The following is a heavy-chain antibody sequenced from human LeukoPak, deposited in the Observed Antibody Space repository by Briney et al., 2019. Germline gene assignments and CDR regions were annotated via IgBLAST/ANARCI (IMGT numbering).Heavy chain of an antibody. CDR2: IYYSGST. CDR3: ARRDAHYYDSSGYYSYFEY. D-gene: IGHD3-22*01. V-gene: IGHV4-59*08. Sequence: SETLSLTCTVSGGSISSYYWSWIRQPPGKGLERIGDIYYSGSTNYNPSLKSRVTISVDTSKNQFSLKLSSVTAADTAVYHCARRDAHYYDSSGYYSYFEYWGQGTLVTVSS. J-gene: IGHJ4*02. CDR1: GGSISSYY.